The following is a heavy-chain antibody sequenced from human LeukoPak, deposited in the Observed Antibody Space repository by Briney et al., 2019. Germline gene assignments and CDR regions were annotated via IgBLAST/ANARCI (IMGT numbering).Heavy chain of an antibody. J-gene: IGHJ4*02. Sequence: PGGSLRLSCAASGFTFDDYAMHWVRQAPGKGLEWVSAISGSGGSTYYADSVKGRFTISRDNSKNSLYLQMNSLRAEDTAVYYCARGRGLWFGESLSPYYFDYWGQGTLVTVSS. D-gene: IGHD3-10*01. V-gene: IGHV3-23*01. CDR3: ARGRGLWFGESLSPYYFDY. CDR2: ISGSGGST. CDR1: GFTFDDYA.